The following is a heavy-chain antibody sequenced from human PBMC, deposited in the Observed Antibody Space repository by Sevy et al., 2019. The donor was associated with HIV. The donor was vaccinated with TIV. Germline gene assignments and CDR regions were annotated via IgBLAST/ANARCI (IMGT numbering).Heavy chain of an antibody. CDR1: GYTFTASY. CDR3: ARDPDECIRSLNGMDV. V-gene: IGHV1-2*02. Sequence: ASVKVSCKASGYTFTASYMHWVRQAPGQGLEWMGWINLNSGGTDYAQKFQVRVTMTRDTSISTTYMELTRLTSDDTAVYYCARDPDECIRSLNGMDVWGQGTSVTVSS. J-gene: IGHJ6*02. CDR2: INLNSGGT. D-gene: IGHD2-8*01.